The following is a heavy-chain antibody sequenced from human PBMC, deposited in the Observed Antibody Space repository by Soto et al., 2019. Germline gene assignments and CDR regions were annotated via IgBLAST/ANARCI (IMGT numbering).Heavy chain of an antibody. CDR1: GGSISSGDYY. Sequence: LSLTCTVSGGSISSGDYYWSWIRQPPGKGLEWIGYIYYSGSTYYNPSLKSRVTISVDTSKNQFSLKLSSVTAADTAVYYCARVGRRGYDILTGYSTVYYFDYWGQGTLVTVSS. J-gene: IGHJ4*02. V-gene: IGHV4-30-4*01. D-gene: IGHD3-9*01. CDR3: ARVGRRGYDILTGYSTVYYFDY. CDR2: IYYSGST.